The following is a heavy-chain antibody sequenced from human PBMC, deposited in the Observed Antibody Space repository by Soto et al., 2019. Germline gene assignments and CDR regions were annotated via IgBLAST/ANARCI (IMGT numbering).Heavy chain of an antibody. J-gene: IGHJ6*02. Sequence: QVQLQESGPGLVKPSETLSLTCTVSGGSISSYYWSWIRQPPGKGLEWIGYIYYSGSTNYNPSLKRRVTISVDTSKNQFSLKLSSVTAADTAVYYCARDSWGYYYYGMDVWGQGTTVTVSS. CDR1: GGSISSYY. V-gene: IGHV4-59*01. CDR2: IYYSGST. D-gene: IGHD2-15*01. CDR3: ARDSWGYYYYGMDV.